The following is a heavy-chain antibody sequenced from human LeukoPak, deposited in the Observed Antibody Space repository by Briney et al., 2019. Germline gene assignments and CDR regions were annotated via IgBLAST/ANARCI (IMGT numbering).Heavy chain of an antibody. Sequence: GASVKVSCKASGYTFTSYGISWVRQAPGQGLEWMGWISAYNGNTNYAQKLQGRVTMTTDTSTSTAYMELRSLRSDDTAVYYCAREREPETFGVPTDYWGQGTLVTVSS. V-gene: IGHV1-18*01. J-gene: IGHJ4*02. CDR3: AREREPETFGVPTDY. CDR1: GYTFTSYG. CDR2: ISAYNGNT. D-gene: IGHD3-16*01.